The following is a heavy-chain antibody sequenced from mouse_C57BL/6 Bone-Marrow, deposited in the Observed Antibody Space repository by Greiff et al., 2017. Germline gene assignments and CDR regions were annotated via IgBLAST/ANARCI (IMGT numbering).Heavy chain of an antibody. CDR2: IYPGDGDI. CDR1: GYAFSSYW. D-gene: IGHD3-3*01. Sequence: VQLVESGAELVKPGASVKISCKASGYAFSSYWMNWVKQTPGKGLEWIGQIYPGDGDINYNGKFKGKATMTADKSSSTAYRQLSSLTSEDSAVYFCAGSGTRAIDYWGQGTSVTVSA. CDR3: AGSGTRAIDY. V-gene: IGHV1-80*01. J-gene: IGHJ4*01.